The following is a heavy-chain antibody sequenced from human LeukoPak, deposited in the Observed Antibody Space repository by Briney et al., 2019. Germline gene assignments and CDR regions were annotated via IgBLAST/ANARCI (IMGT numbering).Heavy chain of an antibody. CDR2: ISTYNGNT. Sequence: ASVKVSCKASGYTFISYGINWVRQAPGQGLEWMGWISTYNGNTNYAQKLQGRVIMTTDTSTYTAYMELRSLRSDDTAVYYCARDYEKTYYYDSGGRPFDNWGQGTLVTVSS. D-gene: IGHD3-22*01. CDR3: ARDYEKTYYYDSGGRPFDN. J-gene: IGHJ4*02. V-gene: IGHV1-18*01. CDR1: GYTFISYG.